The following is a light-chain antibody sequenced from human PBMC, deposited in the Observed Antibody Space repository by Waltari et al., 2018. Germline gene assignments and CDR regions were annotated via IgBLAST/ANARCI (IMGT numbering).Light chain of an antibody. Sequence: DIVMTQSPDSLLVSLGERATISCNSSQSILYTSNDKNYLAFYQQKEGQPPRLLVHWASIRESGVPDRFRGSGSGTDFTLTISNLQPEDVAFYWCQQYFNSPIAFGQGTRLEIK. CDR2: WAS. J-gene: IGKJ5*01. V-gene: IGKV4-1*01. CDR1: QSILYTSNDKNY. CDR3: QQYFNSPIA.